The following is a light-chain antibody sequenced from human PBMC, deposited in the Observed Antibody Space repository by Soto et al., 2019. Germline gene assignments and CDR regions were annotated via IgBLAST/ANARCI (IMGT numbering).Light chain of an antibody. J-gene: IGKJ4*01. Sequence: DIQMTQSPSTPASVGDRVTITCRASQSISRWLAWYQQKPGKAPKLLIYGASSLESGVPSRFSGSGSGTEFTLTISSLLPDDFATYYCQQYSSSSVTLGGGTKVDI. V-gene: IGKV1-5*03. CDR3: QQYSSSSVT. CDR1: QSISRW. CDR2: GAS.